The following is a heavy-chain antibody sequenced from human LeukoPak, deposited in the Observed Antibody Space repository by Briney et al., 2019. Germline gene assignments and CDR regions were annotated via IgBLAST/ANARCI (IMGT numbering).Heavy chain of an antibody. Sequence: GESLKISCKGCGYSFTSYWISWVRQMPGKGLEWMGRIDPSDSYTNYSPSFQGHVTISADKSISTAYLQWSSLKASDTAMYYCARQYHSGYVTDYWGQGTLVTVSS. J-gene: IGHJ4*02. CDR3: ARQYHSGYVTDY. CDR1: GYSFTSYW. V-gene: IGHV5-10-1*01. D-gene: IGHD5-12*01. CDR2: IDPSDSYT.